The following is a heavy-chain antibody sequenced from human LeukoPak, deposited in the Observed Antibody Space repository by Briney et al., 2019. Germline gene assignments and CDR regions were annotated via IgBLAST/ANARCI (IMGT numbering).Heavy chain of an antibody. D-gene: IGHD2-8*01. J-gene: IGHJ6*03. V-gene: IGHV1-2*02. Sequence: ASVKVSCKASGYTFTGYYMHWVRQAPGQGLEWMGWINPNSGGTNYAQKLQGRVTMTTDTSTSTAYMELRSLRSDDTAVYYCARDLRLGLMVYASYYYYMDVWGKGTTVTVSS. CDR2: INPNSGGT. CDR1: GYTFTGYY. CDR3: ARDLRLGLMVYASYYYYMDV.